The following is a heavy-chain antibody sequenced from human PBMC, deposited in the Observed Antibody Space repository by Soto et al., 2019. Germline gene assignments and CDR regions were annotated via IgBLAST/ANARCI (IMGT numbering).Heavy chain of an antibody. CDR1: GFTFSSYW. V-gene: IGHV3-7*01. Sequence: DVQLVESGGGLVQPGGSLRLSCAASGFTFSSYWMSWVRQAPGKGLEWVANIKQDGSNKYYADSVKGRFTISRDNSKNTLYLQMNSLRAEDTAVYYCASVHSSGPFDPWGQGTLVTVSS. CDR2: IKQDGSNK. D-gene: IGHD6-19*01. CDR3: ASVHSSGPFDP. J-gene: IGHJ5*02.